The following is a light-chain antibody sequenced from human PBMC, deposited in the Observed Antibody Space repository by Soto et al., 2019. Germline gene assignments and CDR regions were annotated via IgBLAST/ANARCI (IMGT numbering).Light chain of an antibody. Sequence: DIQMTQSPTSLSASVGDRVTITCRASQDIRNFVAWYQQKPAKAPKLLIYAAATLQSGVPSRFSGSGSGTDFTLTSNSLQPEDVATYSCQKYSSVPVFGPGTKVEIK. V-gene: IGKV1-27*01. CDR2: AAA. J-gene: IGKJ3*01. CDR3: QKYSSVPV. CDR1: QDIRNF.